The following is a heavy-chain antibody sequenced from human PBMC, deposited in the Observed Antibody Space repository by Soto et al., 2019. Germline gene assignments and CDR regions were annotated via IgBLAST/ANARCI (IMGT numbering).Heavy chain of an antibody. CDR3: ALYYGGNSEH. V-gene: IGHV1-69*01. D-gene: IGHD4-17*01. Sequence: QVQLVQSGAEVKKPGSSVKVSCKASGGTCSSYAISWVRQAPGQGLEWMGGIIPIFGTANYAQKCQGRVTITADESTSTAYMALSSMRSEDTDVYYCALYYGGNSEHWGQGTLVTVS. J-gene: IGHJ1*01. CDR2: IIPIFGTA. CDR1: GGTCSSYA.